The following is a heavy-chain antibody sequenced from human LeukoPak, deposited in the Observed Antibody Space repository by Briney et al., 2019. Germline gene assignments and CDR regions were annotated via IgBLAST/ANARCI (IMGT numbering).Heavy chain of an antibody. D-gene: IGHD3-3*01. CDR2: IYTSGST. V-gene: IGHV4-61*02. J-gene: IGHJ4*02. CDR1: GGSISSGSYY. Sequence: PSETLSLTCTVSGGSISSGSYYRSWIRQPAGKGLEWIGRIYTSGSTNYNPSLKSRVTISVDTSKNQFSLKLSSVTAADTAVYYCARARTYSSLLEWLDYWGQGTLVTVSS. CDR3: ARARTYSSLLEWLDY.